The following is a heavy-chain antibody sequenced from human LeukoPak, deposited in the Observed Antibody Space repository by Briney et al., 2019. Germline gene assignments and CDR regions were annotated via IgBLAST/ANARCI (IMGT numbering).Heavy chain of an antibody. CDR3: ASHRSGDSQDDAFDI. CDR1: EFSVGSNY. CDR2: IYSGGST. J-gene: IGHJ3*02. Sequence: GGCLRLSCAAPEFSVGSNYMTWVRQAPGKGLEWVSLIYSGGSTYYADSVKGRSTISRQNAQSSLFLQMNSLTAEDTAVYYCASHRSGDSQDDAFDIWGQGTMVTVSS. D-gene: IGHD2-15*01. V-gene: IGHV3-66*04.